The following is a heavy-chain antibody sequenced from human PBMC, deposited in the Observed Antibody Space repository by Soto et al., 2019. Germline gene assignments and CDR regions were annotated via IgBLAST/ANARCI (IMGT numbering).Heavy chain of an antibody. J-gene: IGHJ6*02. CDR1: GYKVSTWHNFTSYW. D-gene: IGHD3-3*01. V-gene: IGHV5-51*01. CDR3: ARLGFNYDFLSGYYNVHHYYGIDV. Sequence: PGESLKISCMGSGYKVSTWHNFTSYWIAWVRQMPGEGLEWMGIIYPGDSDTRYSLSFQGQVTISADKSINSVYLQWSSLKASDTATYYCARLGFNYDFLSGYYNVHHYYGIDVRGQGTTVTVSS. CDR2: IYPGDSDT.